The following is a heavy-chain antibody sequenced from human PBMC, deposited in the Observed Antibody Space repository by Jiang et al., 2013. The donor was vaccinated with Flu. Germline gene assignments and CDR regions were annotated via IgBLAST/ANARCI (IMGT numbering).Heavy chain of an antibody. CDR2: ISGYSGNT. CDR3: ARDSPYYSDDTGPDEDAFDI. Sequence: SGAEVKKPGASVKVSCKASGYRLINYGFSWVRQAPGQGLEWMGWISGYSGNTTYAQRLQGRVTVTTDTSTSTAYMELRSLRSDDTAVYYCARDSPYYSDDTGPDEDAFDIWGQGTVVIVSS. J-gene: IGHJ3*02. D-gene: IGHD3-22*01. CDR1: GYRLINYG. V-gene: IGHV1-18*01.